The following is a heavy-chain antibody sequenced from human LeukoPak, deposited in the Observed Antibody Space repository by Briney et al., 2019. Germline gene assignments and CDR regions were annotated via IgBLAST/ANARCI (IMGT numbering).Heavy chain of an antibody. D-gene: IGHD5-18*01. Sequence: ASVKVSCKASGYTFTDYYIHWVRQAPGRGLEWMGWSNPNNGGSDSAQRFQGRVTMTRDTSISTAYMELSSLRSEDTAVYYCARESVDTSTVISWDFWGQGTLVTVSS. CDR2: SNPNNGGS. CDR1: GYTFTDYY. V-gene: IGHV1-2*02. J-gene: IGHJ4*02. CDR3: ARESVDTSTVISWDF.